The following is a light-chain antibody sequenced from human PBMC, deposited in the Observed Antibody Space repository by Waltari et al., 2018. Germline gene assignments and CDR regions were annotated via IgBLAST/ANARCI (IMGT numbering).Light chain of an antibody. Sequence: QSVLTQPPSVSEAPRQRVTISCSGSSSNIGNNAVHWYQQLPGKAPKLLIYYDDLLPSGVSDRFSGSKSGTSASLAISGLQSEDEADYYCAAWDDSLNGPVLGGGTKLTVL. CDR1: SSNIGNNA. J-gene: IGLJ3*02. CDR3: AAWDDSLNGPV. CDR2: YDD. V-gene: IGLV1-36*01.